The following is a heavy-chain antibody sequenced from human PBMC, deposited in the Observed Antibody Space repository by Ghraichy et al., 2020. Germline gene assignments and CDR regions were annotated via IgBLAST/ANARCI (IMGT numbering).Heavy chain of an antibody. D-gene: IGHD5-24*01. CDR2: VSGYNGNT. CDR3: VRDRRDGYPTGFDY. Sequence: GESLNISCSASGITFSSSAMTWVRQAPGKGLEWVATVSGYNGNTYYADSVKGRFTISRDNSKNTLYLQMNSLRAGDSAVYYCVRDRRDGYPTGFDYWGQGTLVTVSS. J-gene: IGHJ4*02. CDR1: GITFSSSA. V-gene: IGHV3-23*01.